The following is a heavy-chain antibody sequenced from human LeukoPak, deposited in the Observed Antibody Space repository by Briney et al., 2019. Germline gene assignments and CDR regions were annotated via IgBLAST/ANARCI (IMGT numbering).Heavy chain of an antibody. CDR1: GFTFSSYS. V-gene: IGHV3-48*02. CDR3: ARYVWFGSSQTFDY. J-gene: IGHJ4*02. Sequence: PGGSLRLSCAASGFTFSSYSMNWVRQAPGKGLEWVSYISSSSGTTYYADSVKGRFTISRDNAKNSLYLQMKSLRDEDTAVYYCARYVWFGSSQTFDYWGQGTLVTVSS. CDR2: ISSSSGTT. D-gene: IGHD3-10*01.